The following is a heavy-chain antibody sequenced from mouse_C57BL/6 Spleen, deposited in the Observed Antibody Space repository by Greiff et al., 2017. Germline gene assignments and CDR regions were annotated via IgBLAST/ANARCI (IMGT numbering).Heavy chain of an antibody. J-gene: IGHJ4*01. Sequence: VKLMESGPGLVAPSQSLSITCTVSGFSLTSYGVHWVRQPPGQGLEWLVVIWSDGSTTYNSALKSRLSISKDNSKSQVFLKMNSLQTDDTAMYYCARQGLRRSYYYAMDYWGQGTAVTVSA. CDR3: ARQGLRRSYYYAMDY. CDR1: GFSLTSYG. CDR2: IWSDGST. D-gene: IGHD2-4*01. V-gene: IGHV2-6-1*01.